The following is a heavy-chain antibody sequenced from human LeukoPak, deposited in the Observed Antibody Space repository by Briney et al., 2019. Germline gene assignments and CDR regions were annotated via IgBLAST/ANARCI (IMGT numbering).Heavy chain of an antibody. CDR1: GGSISSGGYY. Sequence: SQTLSLTCTVSGGSISSGGYYWSWIRQHPGKGLEWIGYIYYSGSTYYNPSLKSRVTISVDTSKNQFSLKLSSVTAADTAVYYCARELYGDYVWNYFDYRGQGTLVTVSS. V-gene: IGHV4-31*03. CDR3: ARELYGDYVWNYFDY. CDR2: IYYSGST. D-gene: IGHD4-17*01. J-gene: IGHJ4*02.